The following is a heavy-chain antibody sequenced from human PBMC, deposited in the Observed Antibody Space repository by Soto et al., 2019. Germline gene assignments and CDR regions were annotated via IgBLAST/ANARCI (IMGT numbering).Heavy chain of an antibody. Sequence: GESLKISCGASGYRFTSYWILWVRQMPGKGLEWMGVISPGDSDTRYSPSFQGQVTISADKSLGTAYLQWGSLKASDTAIYYCARGNRPLIRDAFDVWGQGTMVTVSS. CDR1: GYRFTSYW. J-gene: IGHJ3*01. V-gene: IGHV5-51*01. CDR3: ARGNRPLIRDAFDV. CDR2: ISPGDSDT.